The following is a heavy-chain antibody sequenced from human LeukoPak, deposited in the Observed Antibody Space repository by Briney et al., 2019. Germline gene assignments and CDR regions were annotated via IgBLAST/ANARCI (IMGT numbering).Heavy chain of an antibody. D-gene: IGHD6-19*01. J-gene: IGHJ4*02. CDR2: IYYSGST. V-gene: IGHV4-59*08. CDR3: ARQSPYSSGWYYFDY. Sequence: SETLSLTCTVSGGSISSYYWSWIRQPPGKRLEWIGYIYYSGSTNYNPSLKSRVTISVDTSKNQFSLKLSSVTAADTAVYYCARQSPYSSGWYYFDYWGQGTLVTVSS. CDR1: GGSISSYY.